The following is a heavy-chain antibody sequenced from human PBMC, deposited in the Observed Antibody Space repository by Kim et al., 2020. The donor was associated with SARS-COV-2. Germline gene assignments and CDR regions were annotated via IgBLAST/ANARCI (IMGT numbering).Heavy chain of an antibody. D-gene: IGHD6-19*01. CDR1: GFTFSSYG. Sequence: GGSLRLSCAASGFTFSSYGMHWVRQAPGKGLEWVAVIWYAGSNKYSADSVKGRFTISRNNSKNTLFRQMNRLRAEDTAVYYCTRELAVAGADSEYFQHWGQGTLVTVSS. J-gene: IGHJ1*01. CDR3: TRELAVAGADSEYFQH. CDR2: IWYAGSNK. V-gene: IGHV3-33*01.